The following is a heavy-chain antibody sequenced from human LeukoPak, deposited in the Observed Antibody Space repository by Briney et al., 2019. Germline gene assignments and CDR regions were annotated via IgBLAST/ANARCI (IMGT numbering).Heavy chain of an antibody. D-gene: IGHD3-22*01. CDR2: IWYDGSNK. CDR3: ARDHYYDSFGNRYYFDY. V-gene: IGHV3-33*01. J-gene: IGHJ4*02. CDR1: GFTFSSYG. Sequence: GGSLRLSCAASGFTFSSYGRHWVRQAPGKGLEWVAVIWYDGSNKYYADSVKGRFTISRDNSKNTLYLLMNSLRAEDTAVYYCARDHYYDSFGNRYYFDYWGQGTLVTVSS.